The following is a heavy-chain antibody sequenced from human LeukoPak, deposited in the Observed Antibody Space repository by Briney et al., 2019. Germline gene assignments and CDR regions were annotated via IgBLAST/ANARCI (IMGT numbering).Heavy chain of an antibody. CDR2: INHSGST. CDR1: GGSFSGYY. CDR3: ARGVGFDP. J-gene: IGHJ5*02. V-gene: IGHV4-34*01. Sequence: SETLSLTCAVYGGSFSGYYWSWIRQPPGKGLEWIEEINHSGSTNYNPSLKSRVTISVDTSKNQFSLKLSSVTAADTAVYYCARGVGFDPWGQGTLVTVSS.